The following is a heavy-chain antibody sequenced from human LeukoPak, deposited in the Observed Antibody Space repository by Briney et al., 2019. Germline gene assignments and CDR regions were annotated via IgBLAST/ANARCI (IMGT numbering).Heavy chain of an antibody. D-gene: IGHD1-26*01. V-gene: IGHV3-23*01. CDR3: AKGGKWDVTPFDY. CDR1: GGSISGSSYY. CDR2: ISGGGGST. Sequence: ETLSLTCTVSGGSISGSSYYWGWIRQPPGKGLEWVSTISGGGGSTYYADSVKGRFTISRDNSKNTLYLQVNSLRAEDTAVYYCAKGGKWDVTPFDYWGQGTLVTVSS. J-gene: IGHJ4*02.